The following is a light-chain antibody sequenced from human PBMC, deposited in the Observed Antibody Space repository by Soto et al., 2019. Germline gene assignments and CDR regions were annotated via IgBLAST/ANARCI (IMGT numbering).Light chain of an antibody. J-gene: IGKJ5*01. V-gene: IGKV3-15*01. CDR2: GAS. CDR3: QQYNNWPPRIT. Sequence: EAVLTQSPATLSVSPGERATLSCRASQSVATNLAWYQQRPGQAPRLLIYGASKRAIGLPARFSGSGSGTEFTLTITSLQSEDLAVYYCQQYNNWPPRITFGQGTRLEIK. CDR1: QSVATN.